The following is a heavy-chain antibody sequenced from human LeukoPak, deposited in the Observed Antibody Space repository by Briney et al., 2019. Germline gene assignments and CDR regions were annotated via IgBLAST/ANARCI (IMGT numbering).Heavy chain of an antibody. D-gene: IGHD5-18*01. CDR1: GFTFSSYR. CDR2: ISSSSSYI. Sequence: GGSLRLSCAASGFTFSSYRMNWVRQAPGKGLEWVSSISSSSSYIYYADSVKGRFTISRDNAKNSLYLQMNSLRAEDTAVYYCARGGQLWSDLDYWGQGTLVTVSS. V-gene: IGHV3-21*01. J-gene: IGHJ4*02. CDR3: ARGGQLWSDLDY.